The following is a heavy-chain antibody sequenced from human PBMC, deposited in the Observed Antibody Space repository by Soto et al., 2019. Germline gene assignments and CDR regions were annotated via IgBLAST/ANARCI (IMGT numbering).Heavy chain of an antibody. Sequence: GASVKVSCKASGYTFTRYTVNWVRQAPGQRLEWMGWINPDNGNTKSSQKFQDRVIITRDTSASTAYMDLSSLRSEDTAVYYCARERYCFNGVCYPYGMDVWGQGTTVTVSS. J-gene: IGHJ6*02. CDR1: GYTFTRYT. D-gene: IGHD2-8*01. CDR2: INPDNGNT. CDR3: ARERYCFNGVCYPYGMDV. V-gene: IGHV1-3*01.